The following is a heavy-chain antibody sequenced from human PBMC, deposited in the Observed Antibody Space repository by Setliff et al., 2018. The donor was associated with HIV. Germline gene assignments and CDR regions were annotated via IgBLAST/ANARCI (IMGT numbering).Heavy chain of an antibody. CDR2: ISGDGSRI. Sequence: GGSLRLSCSASGFRFSDYEINWVRQAPGKGLEWVSHISGDGSRIYYADSLKGRFTISRDNAKNSLSLQMNNLRAEDTAVYYCATTYFHGSGNYGGFYFESWGQGTLVTVSS. V-gene: IGHV3-48*03. CDR1: GFRFSDYE. J-gene: IGHJ4*02. CDR3: ATTYFHGSGNYGGFYFES. D-gene: IGHD3-10*01.